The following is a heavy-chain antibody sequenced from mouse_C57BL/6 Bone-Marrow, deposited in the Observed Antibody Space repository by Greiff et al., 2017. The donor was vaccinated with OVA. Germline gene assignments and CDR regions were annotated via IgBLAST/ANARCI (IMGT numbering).Heavy chain of an antibody. CDR3: ASDGYYDAMDY. CDR2: INPSTGGT. J-gene: IGHJ4*01. Sequence: VQLQQSGPELVKPGASVKISCKASGYSFTGYYMNWVKQSPEKSLEWIGEINPSTGGTTYNQKIKAKATLTVDKSSSTAYMQLKSLTSEDSAVYYCASDGYYDAMDYWGQGTSVTVSS. CDR1: GYSFTGYY. D-gene: IGHD2-3*01. V-gene: IGHV1-42*01.